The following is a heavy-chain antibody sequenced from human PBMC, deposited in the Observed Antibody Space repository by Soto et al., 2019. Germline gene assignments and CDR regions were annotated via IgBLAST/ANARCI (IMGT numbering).Heavy chain of an antibody. CDR3: ARGRNYYDTGANEIYIVS. V-gene: IGHV1-69*13. CDR1: GGTFSSYA. Sequence: ASVKLSCKASGGTFSSYAISWVRQAPGQGLEWMGGIIPIFGTANYAQKFQGRVTITADESTSTAYMELSSLRSEDTAVYYCARGRNYYDTGANEIYIVSRGEGPPVTV. D-gene: IGHD3-22*01. J-gene: IGHJ4*02. CDR2: IIPIFGTA.